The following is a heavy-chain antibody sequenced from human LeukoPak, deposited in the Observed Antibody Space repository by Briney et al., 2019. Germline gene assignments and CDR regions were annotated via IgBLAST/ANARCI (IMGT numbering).Heavy chain of an antibody. CDR2: IGTASDT. D-gene: IGHD6-19*01. Sequence: GGSLRLSRAASGFTFSSFDMHWVRQPTGQGLEWVSTIGTASDTYYPGSVEGRFTLSRDNAKNSLYLQMNSLTAGDTAVYYCARGPPSGKYYYMDVWGKGTTVTVSS. V-gene: IGHV3-13*01. CDR3: ARGPPSGKYYYMDV. CDR1: GFTFSSFD. J-gene: IGHJ6*03.